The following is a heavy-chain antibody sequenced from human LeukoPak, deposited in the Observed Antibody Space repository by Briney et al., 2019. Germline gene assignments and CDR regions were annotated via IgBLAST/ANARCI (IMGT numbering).Heavy chain of an antibody. J-gene: IGHJ5*02. CDR2: ISYDGSNK. Sequence: GRSLRLSCAASGFTFSSYGMHWVRQAPGKGLEWVAVISYDGSNKYYADSVKGRFTISRDNSKNTLYLQMNSLRAEDTAVYYCAKDQANYDYVWGSYRGGENWFDPWGQGTLVTVPS. V-gene: IGHV3-30*18. D-gene: IGHD3-16*02. CDR1: GFTFSSYG. CDR3: AKDQANYDYVWGSYRGGENWFDP.